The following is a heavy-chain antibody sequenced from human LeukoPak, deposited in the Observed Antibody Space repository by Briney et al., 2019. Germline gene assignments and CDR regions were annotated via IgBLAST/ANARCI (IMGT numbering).Heavy chain of an antibody. CDR2: IYYSGST. CDR3: VRGGWYEDY. Sequence: SETLSLTCTVSGGSMSSYYWSWFRQPPGKGLEWIGYIYYSGSTNYNPSLKSRVTISVDTSKNRFSLKLSSVTAADTAVYYCVRGGWYEDYWGQGTLVTVSS. D-gene: IGHD6-19*01. J-gene: IGHJ4*02. CDR1: GGSMSSYY. V-gene: IGHV4-59*01.